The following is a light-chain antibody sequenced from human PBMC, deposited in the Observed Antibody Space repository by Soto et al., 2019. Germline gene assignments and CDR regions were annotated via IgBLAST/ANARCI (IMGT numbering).Light chain of an antibody. Sequence: DIVMTQSPLSLPVTPGEPASISCRSSQSLLHSNGYTYLDWYLQKPGQSPQLLIYMGSNRASGVPDRFSGSGSGTYFTLKISRVEAEDVGVYYCMQTLQSRTFGGGTKVEIK. CDR1: QSLLHSNGYTY. CDR2: MGS. V-gene: IGKV2-28*01. CDR3: MQTLQSRT. J-gene: IGKJ4*01.